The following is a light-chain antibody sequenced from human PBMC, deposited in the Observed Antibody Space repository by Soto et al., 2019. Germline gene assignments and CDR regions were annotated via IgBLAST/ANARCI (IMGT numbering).Light chain of an antibody. J-gene: IGKJ5*01. CDR2: DAS. CDR3: QQRSNWPPIT. V-gene: IGKV3-11*01. CDR1: QSVSSN. Sequence: EVVMRQSPATLSVSPGERAPLSCRASQSVSSNLAWYQQKAGQAPRLLIYDASNRATGIPARFSGSGSGTDFTLTISSLEPEDFAVYYCQQRSNWPPITFGQGTRLEVK.